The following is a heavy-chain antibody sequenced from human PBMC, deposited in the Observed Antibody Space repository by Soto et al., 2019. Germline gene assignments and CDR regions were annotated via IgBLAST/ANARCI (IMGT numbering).Heavy chain of an antibody. D-gene: IGHD2-2*03. Sequence: PRGSLEISLKASWYTLPNYWIGWGGQVPGEGLEWMGFIFPSDSVTRYSPSFQGQVTISVDKSVDTTYLQWGSLKASDTAMYYCVRGMDRNSAGFWGLGTMVTVSS. CDR3: VRGMDRNSAGF. J-gene: IGHJ4*02. V-gene: IGHV5-51*01. CDR2: IFPSDSVT. CDR1: WYTLPNYW.